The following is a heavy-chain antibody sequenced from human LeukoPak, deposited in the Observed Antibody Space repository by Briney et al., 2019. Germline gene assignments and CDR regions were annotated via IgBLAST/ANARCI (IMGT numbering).Heavy chain of an antibody. CDR1: GYTFTSYG. Sequence: ASVKVSCKGSGYTFTSYGISWVRQAPGQGLEWLGWISAYNGNTNYAQKLQGRVTITTDTSKSTAYMELKRLRSDDTAVYCSARDRLYCSSTSCYIDYYYYGMDVWGQGNTVTVSS. CDR3: ARDRLYCSSTSCYIDYYYYGMDV. J-gene: IGHJ6*02. V-gene: IGHV1-18*01. CDR2: ISAYNGNT. D-gene: IGHD2-2*02.